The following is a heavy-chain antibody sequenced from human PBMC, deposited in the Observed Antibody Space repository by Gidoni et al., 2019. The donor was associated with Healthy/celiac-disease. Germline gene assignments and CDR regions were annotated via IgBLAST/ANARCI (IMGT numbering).Heavy chain of an antibody. CDR2: IKPNSGGT. CDR1: GYTFTGYY. CDR3: AIGGVVVAATPSIAGY. Sequence: QVQLVQSGAEVKKPGASVNVSCKASGYTFTGYYMHWVRQAPGQGLEWMGRIKPNSGGTNYAQKFQGRVTMTRDTSISTAYMELSRLRSDDTAVYYCAIGGVVVAATPSIAGYWGQGTLVTVSS. D-gene: IGHD2-15*01. J-gene: IGHJ4*02. V-gene: IGHV1-2*06.